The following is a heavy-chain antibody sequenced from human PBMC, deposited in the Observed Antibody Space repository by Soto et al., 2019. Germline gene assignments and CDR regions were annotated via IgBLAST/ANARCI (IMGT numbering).Heavy chain of an antibody. J-gene: IGHJ6*03. V-gene: IGHV3-21*02. CDR3: VRDFGWYFRSGYMDV. Sequence: EVQLVESGGGLVKPGGSLRLSCAASGFDFSSYSMNWVRQAPGKGLEWVSSINEDSSYIYYAHSLRGRLTISRDNAKESRYLQMNRLRAEDTAVYYCVRDFGWYFRSGYMDVWGDGATVTVSS. CDR2: INEDSSYI. D-gene: IGHD3-3*01. CDR1: GFDFSSYS.